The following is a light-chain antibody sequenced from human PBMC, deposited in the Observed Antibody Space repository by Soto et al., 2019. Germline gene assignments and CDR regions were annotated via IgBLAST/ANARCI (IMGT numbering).Light chain of an antibody. J-gene: IGLJ3*02. CDR2: EVI. CDR1: SSDVGSYNL. Sequence: QSALTQPASVSGSLGQSITISCTGTSSDVGSYNLVSWYQQHPGKAPNLMIYEVIKRPSGVSNRFSGSKSGNTASLTISGLQAEDEADYYCCSYAGSSNWVFGGGTQLTVL. CDR3: CSYAGSSNWV. V-gene: IGLV2-23*02.